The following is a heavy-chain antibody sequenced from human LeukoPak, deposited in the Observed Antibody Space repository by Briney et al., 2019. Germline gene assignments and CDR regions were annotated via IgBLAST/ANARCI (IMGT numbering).Heavy chain of an antibody. CDR2: INKDGSEE. J-gene: IGHJ4*02. CDR1: GFTFSGYT. CDR3: ARWPHCQDF. Sequence: GGSLRLSCAASGFTFSGYTMNWVRQAPGKGLEWVANINKDGSEEKYVDSVKGRFTISRDNAKNSLYLQMSSLRADDTAVYYCARWPHCQDFWGRGTRVTVSS. V-gene: IGHV3-7*03.